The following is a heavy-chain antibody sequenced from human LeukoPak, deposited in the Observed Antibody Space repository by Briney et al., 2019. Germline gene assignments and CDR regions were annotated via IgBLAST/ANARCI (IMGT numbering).Heavy chain of an antibody. Sequence: SETLSLTCTVSGASISSYYWSWIRQPPGKGLEWIGHIFYTGSSNYNPSLKSRVTISLDRSKNQFSLRLTSVTAADTAVYYCARRASVRDYYMDVWGKGTTVTVSS. CDR1: GASISSYY. CDR2: IFYTGSS. CDR3: ARRASVRDYYMDV. J-gene: IGHJ6*03. D-gene: IGHD3-10*01. V-gene: IGHV4-59*01.